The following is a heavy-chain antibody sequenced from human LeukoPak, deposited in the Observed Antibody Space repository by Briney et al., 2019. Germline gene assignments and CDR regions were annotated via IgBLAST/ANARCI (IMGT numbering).Heavy chain of an antibody. CDR3: ARGETVVTSGAFDI. CDR2: IYYSGST. V-gene: IGHV4-59*01. D-gene: IGHD4-23*01. J-gene: IGHJ3*02. Sequence: SETLSLTCTVSGGSISSYYWSWIRQPPGKGLEWIGYIYYSGSTNYNPSLKSRVTISVDTSKNQFSLKLSSVTAADAAVYYCARGETVVTSGAFDIWGQGTMVTVSS. CDR1: GGSISSYY.